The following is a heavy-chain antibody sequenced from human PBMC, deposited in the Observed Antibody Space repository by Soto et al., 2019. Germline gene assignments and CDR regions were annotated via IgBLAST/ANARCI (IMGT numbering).Heavy chain of an antibody. V-gene: IGHV4-34*01. J-gene: IGHJ3*02. D-gene: IGHD3-22*01. Sequence: QVQLQQWGAGLLKPSETLSLTCAVYGGSFSGYYWSWIRQPPGKGLEWIGEINHSGSTNYNPSLKSRVTISVDTSKNQFSLKLSSVTVADTAVYYCARSLVWDGSGYQFDAFDIWGQGTMVTVSS. CDR3: ARSLVWDGSGYQFDAFDI. CDR2: INHSGST. CDR1: GGSFSGYY.